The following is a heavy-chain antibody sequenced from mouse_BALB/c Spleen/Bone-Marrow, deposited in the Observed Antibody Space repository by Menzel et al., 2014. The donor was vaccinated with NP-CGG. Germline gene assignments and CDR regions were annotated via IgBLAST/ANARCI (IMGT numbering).Heavy chain of an antibody. CDR2: ISSGGSYT. J-gene: IGHJ2*01. CDR1: GFTFSSYT. CDR3: TREDTNWDFDY. D-gene: IGHD4-1*01. V-gene: IGHV5-6-4*01. Sequence: EVKVEESGGGLVKPGGSLKLSCAASGFTFSSYTMSWVRQTPEKRLEWVATISSGGSYTYYPDGVKGRFTISRDNAKNTLYLQMSSLKSEDTAMYYCTREDTNWDFDYWGQGTTLTVSS.